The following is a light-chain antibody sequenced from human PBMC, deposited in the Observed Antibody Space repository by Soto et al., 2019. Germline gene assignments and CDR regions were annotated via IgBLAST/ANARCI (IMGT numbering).Light chain of an antibody. CDR1: EDITNY. CDR3: QQYDKLPLT. V-gene: IGKV1-33*01. Sequence: DIQLTQSPPSLSASLSGGVRIXCQASEDITNYLNWYQQKPGKAPKLLIYDASKLETGVPSRFSGRGSGTDFRLTINSLQPEDIAIYYCQQYDKLPLTFGGGTKVDIK. J-gene: IGKJ4*01. CDR2: DAS.